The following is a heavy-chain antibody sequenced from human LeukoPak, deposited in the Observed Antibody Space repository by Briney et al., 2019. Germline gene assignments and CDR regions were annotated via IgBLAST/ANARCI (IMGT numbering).Heavy chain of an antibody. Sequence: ASVKVSCKASGYTFTSYGISWVRQAPGQGLEWMGWISAYNGNTNYAQKLQGRVTMTTDTSTSTAYMELRSLRSDDTAVYYCARDPPRASLRYFDWLSPPWGQGTLVTVSS. CDR2: ISAYNGNT. V-gene: IGHV1-18*01. D-gene: IGHD3-9*01. CDR3: ARDPPRASLRYFDWLSPP. CDR1: GYTFTSYG. J-gene: IGHJ5*02.